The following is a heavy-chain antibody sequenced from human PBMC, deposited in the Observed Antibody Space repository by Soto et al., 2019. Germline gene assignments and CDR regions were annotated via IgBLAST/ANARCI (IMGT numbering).Heavy chain of an antibody. J-gene: IGHJ4*02. CDR2: ISWDGGNT. V-gene: IGHV3-43D*04. D-gene: IGHD5-12*01. CDR1: GFTFDDYA. CDR3: AKDIQEGGGYDCLDY. Sequence: EVQLVESGGVVVQPGGSLTLSCAVSGFTFDDYAMHWVRQAPGKGLEWVALISWDGGNTEYTDSVKGRFTISRDNSNSALYLEMNYVRAEDTALYYCAKDIQEGGGYDCLDYWGQGTLVTVSS.